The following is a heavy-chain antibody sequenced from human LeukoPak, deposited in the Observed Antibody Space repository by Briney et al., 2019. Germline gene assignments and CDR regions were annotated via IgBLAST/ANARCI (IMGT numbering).Heavy chain of an antibody. CDR2: IISTSSTI. CDR3: ARGLSFDY. Sequence: GGSLRLSCVASGFTFSSSSMNWVRQAPGKGLEWVSYIISTSSTIYYADSVKGRFTISRDNANNLLYLQMNSLRDEDTAVYYCARGLSFDYWGQGTLLTVSS. J-gene: IGHJ4*02. V-gene: IGHV3-48*02. CDR1: GFTFSSSS.